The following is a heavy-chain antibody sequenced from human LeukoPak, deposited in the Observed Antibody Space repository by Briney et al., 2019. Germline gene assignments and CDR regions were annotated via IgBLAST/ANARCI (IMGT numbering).Heavy chain of an antibody. CDR1: GGTFSSYA. V-gene: IGHV1-69*04. D-gene: IGHD5-18*01. J-gene: IGHJ4*02. CDR3: ARVPTAVDTAIVTAY. Sequence: SVKVSCKASGGTFSSYAISWVRQAPGQGLEWMGRIIPILGIANYAQKFQGRVTITADKSTSTAYMELSSLRSEDTAVYYCARVPTAVDTAIVTAYWGQGTLVTVSS. CDR2: IIPILGIA.